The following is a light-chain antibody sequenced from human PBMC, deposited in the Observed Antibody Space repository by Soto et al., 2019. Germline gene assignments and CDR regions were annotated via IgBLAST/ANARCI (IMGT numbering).Light chain of an antibody. CDR1: QSLLHSNGYNY. J-gene: IGKJ4*01. CDR2: LGS. Sequence: DIVMTQSPLSLPVTPGEPASISCRSSQSLLHSNGYNYLNWYLQKPGQSPQLLIYLGSNRASGVPDRFSGSGSGTDFTLEISRVEAEDVGVYYCMQGLQGPLTFGGGTKVEVK. CDR3: MQGLQGPLT. V-gene: IGKV2-28*01.